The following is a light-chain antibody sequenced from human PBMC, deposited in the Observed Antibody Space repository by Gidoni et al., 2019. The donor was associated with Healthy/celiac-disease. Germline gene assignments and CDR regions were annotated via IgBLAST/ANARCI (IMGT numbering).Light chain of an antibody. CDR1: KLGDKY. CDR3: QAWDSSTHVV. J-gene: IGLJ2*01. V-gene: IGLV3-1*01. CDR2: EDI. Sequence: SYELTQPPSVSVSPGQTARLTCSGDKLGDKYACCYQQKPGQSPGLVIYEDIKRPSGIPERFSGSNSGNTATLTISGTQAMDEADYYCQAWDSSTHVVFGGGTKLTV.